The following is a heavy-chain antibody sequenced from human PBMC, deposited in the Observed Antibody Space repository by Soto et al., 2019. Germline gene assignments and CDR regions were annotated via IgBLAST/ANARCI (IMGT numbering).Heavy chain of an antibody. Sequence: QVQLQESGPGLVKPSQTLSLTCTVSGGSISSGGYYWSWIRQHPGKGLEWIGYIYYSGSTYYNPSLKSRVTISVDTSKNQFSLKLSSVTAADTAVYYCARFRFRSSSQNWFDPWGQGTLVTVSS. CDR1: GGSISSGGYY. D-gene: IGHD6-13*01. CDR3: ARFRFRSSSQNWFDP. CDR2: IYYSGST. V-gene: IGHV4-31*03. J-gene: IGHJ5*02.